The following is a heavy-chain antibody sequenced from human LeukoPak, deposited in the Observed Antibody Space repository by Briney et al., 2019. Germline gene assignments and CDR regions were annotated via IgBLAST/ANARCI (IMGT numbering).Heavy chain of an antibody. CDR1: GFTFNDYY. CDR2: INIGGTNT. CDR3: ATDGAGFDT. V-gene: IGHV3-11*01. Sequence: SGRSLRLSCAASGFTFNDYYMSWIRQAPGEGLEWLSYINIGGTNTHYADSVKGRFTISRDNAKKSLYLEMNNLRAEDTAVYYCATDGAGFDTWGQGVLVTVSS. J-gene: IGHJ5*02.